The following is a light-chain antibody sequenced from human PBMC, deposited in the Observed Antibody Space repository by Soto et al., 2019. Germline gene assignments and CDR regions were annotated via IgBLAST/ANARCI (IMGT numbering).Light chain of an antibody. Sequence: IVLKQSPGTLSLSPGERATLSWRASQSVSSSYLAWYKQNPGQAPKLLIFGASTRATDIPDRFSGSGSGTDFTLTISRLEPEDFAVYYCQHYGSSGTFGQGTKLDIK. CDR3: QHYGSSGT. J-gene: IGKJ1*01. V-gene: IGKV3-20*01. CDR2: GAS. CDR1: QSVSSSY.